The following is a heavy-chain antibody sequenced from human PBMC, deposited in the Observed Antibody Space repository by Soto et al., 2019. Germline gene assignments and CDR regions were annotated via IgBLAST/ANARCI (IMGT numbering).Heavy chain of an antibody. Sequence: GASVKVSCKASGCTFSSYAISWVRQAPGQGLEWMGGIIPIFGTANYAQKFQGRVTITADESTSTAYMELSSLRPEDTAVYYCAREFRYGDSFDYWGQGTLVTVSS. CDR2: IIPIFGTA. V-gene: IGHV1-69*13. D-gene: IGHD4-17*01. CDR1: GCTFSSYA. J-gene: IGHJ4*02. CDR3: AREFRYGDSFDY.